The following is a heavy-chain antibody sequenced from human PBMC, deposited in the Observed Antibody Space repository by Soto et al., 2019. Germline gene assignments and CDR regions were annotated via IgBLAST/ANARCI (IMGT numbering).Heavy chain of an antibody. CDR3: ARGSSIAGLYYGMDV. D-gene: IGHD6-6*01. J-gene: IGHJ6*02. Sequence: TLCVRSTVAYGSISSGGYYWTWIRQHPGKGLEWIGYNYYSGITYYNPSLKSRVTISLDTSKNQFSLKLSSVTAADTAVYFCARGSSIAGLYYGMDVCGQGTTVTVSS. V-gene: IGHV4-31*03. CDR2: NYYSGIT. CDR1: YGSISSGGYY.